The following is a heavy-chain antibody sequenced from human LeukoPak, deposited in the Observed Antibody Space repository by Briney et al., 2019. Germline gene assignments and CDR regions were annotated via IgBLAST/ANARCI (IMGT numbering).Heavy chain of an antibody. CDR2: ISSSGSTI. D-gene: IGHD3-16*02. V-gene: IGHV3-11*04. Sequence: PGGSLRLSCAASGFTFSDYYMSWIRQAPGKGLEWVSYISSSGSTIYYADSVKGRFTISRDNAKNSLYLQMNSLRAEDTAVYYCASVYDYVWGSYRQPNFDYWGQGTLVTVSS. J-gene: IGHJ4*02. CDR1: GFTFSDYY. CDR3: ASVYDYVWGSYRQPNFDY.